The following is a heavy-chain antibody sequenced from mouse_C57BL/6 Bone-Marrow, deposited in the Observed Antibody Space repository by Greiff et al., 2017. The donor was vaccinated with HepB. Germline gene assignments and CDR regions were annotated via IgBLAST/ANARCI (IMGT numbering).Heavy chain of an antibody. D-gene: IGHD1-1*01. CDR3: ARPYYYGSPWFAY. CDR2: ISNGGGST. J-gene: IGHJ3*01. V-gene: IGHV5-12*01. CDR1: GFTFSDYY. Sequence: EVQGVESGGGLVQPGGSLKLSCAASGFTFSDYYMYWVRQTPEKRLEWVAYISNGGGSTYYPDTVKGRFTISRDNAKNTLYLQMSRLKSEDTAMYYCARPYYYGSPWFAYWGQGTLVTVSA.